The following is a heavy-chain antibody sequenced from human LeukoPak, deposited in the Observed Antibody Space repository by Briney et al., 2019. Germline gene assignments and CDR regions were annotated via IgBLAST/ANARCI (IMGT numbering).Heavy chain of an antibody. CDR2: IKSKADHRTT. J-gene: IGHJ4*02. V-gene: IGHV3-15*01. Sequence: GGSLRLSCAASGFTFSNAWMSWVRQAPGKGLEWVGRIKSKADHRTTDYAAPVKGTFTSSRADYKNSLYLQMNSLKTEDTAVYYCTTDLDYCDSSGYYYEDYWGQGTLVTVSS. CDR1: GFTFSNAW. D-gene: IGHD3-22*01. CDR3: TTDLDYCDSSGYYYEDY.